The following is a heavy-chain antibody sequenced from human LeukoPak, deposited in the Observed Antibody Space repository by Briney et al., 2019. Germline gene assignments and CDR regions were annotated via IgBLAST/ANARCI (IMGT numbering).Heavy chain of an antibody. Sequence: GGSLRLSCAASGFTFSSYAMSWVRQAPGKGLEWVSAISGSGGSTYYADSVKGRFTISRDNSKNTPYLQMNSLRAEDTAVYYCASKDIVVVPAAMLHDYWGQGTLVTVSS. CDR1: GFTFSSYA. V-gene: IGHV3-23*01. CDR3: ASKDIVVVPAAMLHDY. CDR2: ISGSGGST. D-gene: IGHD2-2*01. J-gene: IGHJ4*02.